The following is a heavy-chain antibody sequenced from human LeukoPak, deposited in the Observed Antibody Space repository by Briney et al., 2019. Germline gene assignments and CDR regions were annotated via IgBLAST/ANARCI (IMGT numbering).Heavy chain of an antibody. CDR2: IWYDGSNK. J-gene: IGHJ4*02. V-gene: IGHV3-33*06. D-gene: IGHD3-10*01. CDR3: AKDEDPYYYGSGACDY. CDR1: GFTFSSYG. Sequence: PGGSLRLSCAASGFTFSSYGMHWVRQAPGKGLEWAAVIWYDGSNKYYADSVKGRFTISRDNSKNTLYLQMNSLRAEDTAVYYCAKDEDPYYYGSGACDYWGQGTLVTVSS.